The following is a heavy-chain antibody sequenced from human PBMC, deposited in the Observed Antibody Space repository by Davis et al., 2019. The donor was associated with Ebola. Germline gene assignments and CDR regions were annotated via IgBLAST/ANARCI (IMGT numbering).Heavy chain of an antibody. V-gene: IGHV1-18*01. J-gene: IGHJ5*02. CDR3: AIDMGMVHGTNWFDP. CDR2: ISAYNDNT. D-gene: IGHD3-10*01. Sequence: ASVKVSCKASGYTFTRYGITWLRQAPGQRLEWMGWISAYNDNTNYAQTLQGRVTMTTDTSTSTAYMELRTLRSDDTAVYYCAIDMGMVHGTNWFDPWGQGTLVTVST. CDR1: GYTFTRYG.